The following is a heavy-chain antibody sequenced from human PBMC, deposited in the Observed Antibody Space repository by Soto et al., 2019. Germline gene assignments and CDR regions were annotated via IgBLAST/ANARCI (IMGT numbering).Heavy chain of an antibody. V-gene: IGHV5-51*01. CDR3: ARPTYHYGSGSYLAWFDP. Sequence: PGESLKISCKGSGYSFTSYWIGWVRQMPGKGLEWMGIIYPGDSDTRYSPSFQGQVTISVDKSISTAYLQWSSLKASDTAMYYCARPTYHYGSGSYLAWFDPWGQGTLVTVSS. J-gene: IGHJ5*02. CDR2: IYPGDSDT. CDR1: GYSFTSYW. D-gene: IGHD3-10*01.